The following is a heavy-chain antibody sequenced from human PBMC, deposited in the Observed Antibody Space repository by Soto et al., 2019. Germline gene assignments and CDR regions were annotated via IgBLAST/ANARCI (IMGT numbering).Heavy chain of an antibody. Sequence: PGGSLRLSCAASGFTFSSYGMHWVRQAPGKGLEWVAVISYDGSNKYYADSVEGRFTISRDNSKNTLYLQMNSLRAEDTAVYYCAKDLGQQLYYYYGMDVWGQGTTVTVSS. CDR1: GFTFSSYG. V-gene: IGHV3-30*18. D-gene: IGHD6-13*01. J-gene: IGHJ6*02. CDR3: AKDLGQQLYYYYGMDV. CDR2: ISYDGSNK.